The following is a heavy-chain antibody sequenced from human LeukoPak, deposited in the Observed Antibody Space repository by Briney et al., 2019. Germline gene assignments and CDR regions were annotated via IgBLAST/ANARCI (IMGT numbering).Heavy chain of an antibody. V-gene: IGHV1-46*01. J-gene: IGHJ4*02. CDR2: INPSGGST. CDR1: GYTFTSYY. CDR3: ARGTTDDY. Sequence: GASVKVSCKASGYTFTSYYIDWVRQAPGQGLKWMGVINPSGGSTRYAQKFQGRVTMTGDPSTRTVYMELSSLTSDDTAVYYCARGTTDDYWGQGTPVTVSS. D-gene: IGHD1-1*01.